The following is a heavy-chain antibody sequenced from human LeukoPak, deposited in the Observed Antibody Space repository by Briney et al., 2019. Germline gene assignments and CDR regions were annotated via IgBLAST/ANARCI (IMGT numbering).Heavy chain of an antibody. CDR2: IYHSGST. CDR3: ARRYSSGWYLRRYFDY. CDR1: GYSISSGYY. V-gene: IGHV4-38-2*02. Sequence: SSETLSLTCTVSGYSISSGYYWGWIRQPPGKGLEWIGSIYHSGSTYYNPSLKSRVTISVDTSKNQFSLKLSSVTAADTAVYYCARRYSSGWYLRRYFDYWGQGTLVTVSS. D-gene: IGHD6-19*01. J-gene: IGHJ4*02.